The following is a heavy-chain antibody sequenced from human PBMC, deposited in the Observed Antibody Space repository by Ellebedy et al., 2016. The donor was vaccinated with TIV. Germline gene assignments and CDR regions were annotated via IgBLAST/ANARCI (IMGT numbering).Heavy chain of an antibody. CDR1: GTSISSYF. V-gene: IGHV4-59*08. Sequence: SETLSLTCTVSGTSISSYFWSWIRQPPGKGLEWIGYMSKSGRTDYNPSLESRVLISLDTSKNQFSLRLSSVTAADTAVYYCARYYASGWNYFDYWGQGTLVTVSS. J-gene: IGHJ4*02. CDR3: ARYYASGWNYFDY. D-gene: IGHD6-19*01. CDR2: MSKSGRT.